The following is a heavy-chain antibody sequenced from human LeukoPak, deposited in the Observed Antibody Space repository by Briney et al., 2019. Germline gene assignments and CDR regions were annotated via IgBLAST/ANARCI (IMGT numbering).Heavy chain of an antibody. CDR3: ARHYGSGMDYFDP. CDR1: GGSISSYY. D-gene: IGHD3-10*01. CDR2: IYTSGST. Sequence: PSETLSLTCTVSGGSISSYYWSWIRQPAGKGLEWIGRIYTSGSTNYSPSLNSRVTISVDTSKNQCSLKLTSVTAADTAVYYCARHYGSGMDYFDPWGQGTLVTVSS. J-gene: IGHJ5*02. V-gene: IGHV4-4*07.